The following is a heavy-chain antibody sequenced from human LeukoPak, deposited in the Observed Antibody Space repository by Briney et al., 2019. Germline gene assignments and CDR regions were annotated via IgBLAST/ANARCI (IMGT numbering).Heavy chain of an antibody. D-gene: IGHD2-15*01. Sequence: PSETLSLTCAVYGGSFSGNYWSWIRQPPGKGLEWIGEINHSGSTNYNASLKSRVTISVDTSKNQFSLKLSSVTAADTAVYYCARGPEGYCGGGSCRYYFDYWGQGTLVTVSS. V-gene: IGHV4-34*01. CDR3: ARGPEGYCGGGSCRYYFDY. CDR1: GGSFSGNY. CDR2: INHSGST. J-gene: IGHJ4*02.